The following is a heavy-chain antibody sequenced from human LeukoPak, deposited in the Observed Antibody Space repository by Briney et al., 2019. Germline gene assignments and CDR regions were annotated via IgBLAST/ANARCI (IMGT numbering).Heavy chain of an antibody. CDR1: GYTFTGYY. CDR3: ASWSITIFDYYYMDV. CDR2: INPNSGGT. V-gene: IGHV1-2*06. Sequence: ASVKVSCKASGYTFTGYYMHWVRQAPGQGLEWMGRINPNSGGTNYAQKFQGRVTMTRDTSISTAYMELSRLRSDDTAVYYCASWSITIFDYYYMDVWGKGTTVTVSS. D-gene: IGHD3-3*01. J-gene: IGHJ6*03.